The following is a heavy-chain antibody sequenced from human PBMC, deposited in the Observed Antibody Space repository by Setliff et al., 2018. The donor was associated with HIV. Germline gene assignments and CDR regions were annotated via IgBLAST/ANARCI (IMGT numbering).Heavy chain of an antibody. CDR2: IHHSGRT. J-gene: IGHJ4*02. V-gene: IGHV4-4*02. D-gene: IGHD2-15*01. CDR1: GFTFSSHG. Sequence: GSLRLSCAASGFTFSSHGMHWVRQPPGRGLEWIGEIHHSGRTNYNPSLKSRVTISVDQSENQFSLRLSSVTAADTAVYYCARSSYCSGGSCSTFAYWGQGTLVTVS. CDR3: ARSSYCSGGSCSTFAY.